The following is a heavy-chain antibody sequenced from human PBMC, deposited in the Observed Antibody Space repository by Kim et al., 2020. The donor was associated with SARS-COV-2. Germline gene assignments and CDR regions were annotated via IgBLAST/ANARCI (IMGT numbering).Heavy chain of an antibody. J-gene: IGHJ4*02. D-gene: IGHD6-13*01. CDR3: ARHPLSSRIAAAGTGY. CDR1: GGSISSSSYY. CDR2: IYYSGST. V-gene: IGHV4-39*01. Sequence: SETLSLTCTVSGGSISSSSYYWGWIRQPPGKGLEWIGSIYYSGSTYYNPSLKSRVTISVDTSKNQFSLKLSSVTAADTAVYYCARHPLSSRIAAAGTGYWGQGTLVTVSS.